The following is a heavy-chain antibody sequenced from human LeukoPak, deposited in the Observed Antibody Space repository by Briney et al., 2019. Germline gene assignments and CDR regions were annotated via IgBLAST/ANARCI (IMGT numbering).Heavy chain of an antibody. J-gene: IGHJ4*02. CDR2: ISGSGDNT. CDR3: AKGSYYDSSGSFYFDY. D-gene: IGHD3-22*01. CDR1: GFTFSSYA. V-gene: IGHV3-23*01. Sequence: GGSLRLSCAASGFTFSSYAMSWVRQAPGKGLEWVSGISGSGDNTYYADSVKGLFTISRDNSKNTLYVQVNSLETEDTAAYYCAKGSYYDSSGSFYFDYWGQGTLVTVSS.